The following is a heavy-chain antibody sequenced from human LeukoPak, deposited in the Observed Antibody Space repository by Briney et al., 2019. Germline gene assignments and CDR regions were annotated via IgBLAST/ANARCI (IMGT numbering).Heavy chain of an antibody. J-gene: IGHJ5*01. CDR3: AKHGDYDFWSGYQGGFDS. V-gene: IGHV3-30*02. Sequence: GGSLRLSCAASGFTFSSYAMSWVRQAPGKGLDWVAFIRYDGSNKYYDASVKGRFPPSRDHSKNPLYLQLNSLRAEAPAVYYCAKHGDYDFWSGYQGGFDSWGQGTLVTVSP. D-gene: IGHD3-3*01. CDR2: IRYDGSNK. CDR1: GFTFSSYA.